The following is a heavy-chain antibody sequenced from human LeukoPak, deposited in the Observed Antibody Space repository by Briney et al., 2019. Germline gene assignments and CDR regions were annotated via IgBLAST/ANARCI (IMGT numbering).Heavy chain of an antibody. CDR3: ARTHYFDSGGYWPFDF. D-gene: IGHD3-22*01. CDR2: IYSAGVT. V-gene: IGHV3-53*01. Sequence: GGSLRLSCAASGFTFSSYAMSWVRQAPGKGLEWVSVIYSAGVTYYADSVRGRFTISRDNSKNTLYLQMNSLRAEDTAVYYCARTHYFDSGGYWPFDFWGQGTLVTVSS. CDR1: GFTFSSYA. J-gene: IGHJ4*02.